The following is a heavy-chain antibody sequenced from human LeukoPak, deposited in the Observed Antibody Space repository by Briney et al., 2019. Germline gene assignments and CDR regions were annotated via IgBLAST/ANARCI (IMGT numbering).Heavy chain of an antibody. CDR2: INPNSGDT. CDR3: ARDQAFVYCSGGTCYDDY. J-gene: IGHJ4*02. CDR1: GYTFTGYY. D-gene: IGHD2-15*01. Sequence: ASVKVSCKASGYTFTGYYMHWVRQAPGQGLEWMGWINPNSGDTHYAQKFQGRVTMTRDTSVNTAYMELSRLRSDDTAVYYCARDQAFVYCSGGTCYDDYWGQGSLVTVSS. V-gene: IGHV1-2*02.